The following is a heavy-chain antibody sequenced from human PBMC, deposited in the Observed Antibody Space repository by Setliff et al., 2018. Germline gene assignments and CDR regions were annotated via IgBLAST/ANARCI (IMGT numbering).Heavy chain of an antibody. CDR3: ARTCSGSGCYAGLES. Sequence: LRLSCTASGFTFRKHALAWVRQAPGKGLQWVAVIWDDGGKKYHADSVKGRFTISRDNSKNTLYLEMNSLRAEDTAVYYCARTCSGSGCYAGLESWGQGTPVTVSS. V-gene: IGHV3-33*07. CDR1: GFTFRKHA. CDR2: IWDDGGKK. J-gene: IGHJ4*02. D-gene: IGHD2-15*01.